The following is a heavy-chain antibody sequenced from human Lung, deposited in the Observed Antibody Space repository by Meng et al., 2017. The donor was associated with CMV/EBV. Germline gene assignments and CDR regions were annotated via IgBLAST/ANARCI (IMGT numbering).Heavy chain of an antibody. D-gene: IGHD3-3*01. Sequence: GGSXRLXCAASGFXFSSYSMNWVRQAPGKGLEWVSSISSNSSYRYYADSVKGRFTVSRDNAKNSLYLQMNSLRAEDTAVYYCARDLRNPPTSFGGVRTHVRYFDSWXQGTXVTVSS. J-gene: IGHJ4*02. CDR1: GFXFSSYS. CDR3: ARDLRNPPTSFGGVRTHVRYFDS. V-gene: IGHV3-21*01. CDR2: ISSNSSYR.